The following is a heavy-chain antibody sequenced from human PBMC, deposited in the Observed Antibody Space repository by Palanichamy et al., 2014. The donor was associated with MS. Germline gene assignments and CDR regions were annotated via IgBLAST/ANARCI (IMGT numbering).Heavy chain of an antibody. Sequence: VQLLEVWGRAWYRPGGSLRLSCAASGFTFSSYAMSWVRQAPGKGLEWVSAISGSGGSTYYADSVKGRFTISRDNSKNTLYLQMNSLRAEDTAVYYCAKDPCCYYDSSGYYYPDSSDAFDIWGQGTMVTVSS. CDR2: ISGSGGST. V-gene: IGHV3-23*01. CDR1: GFTFSSYA. J-gene: IGHJ3*02. D-gene: IGHD3-22*01. CDR3: AKDPCCYYDSSGYYYPDSSDAFDI.